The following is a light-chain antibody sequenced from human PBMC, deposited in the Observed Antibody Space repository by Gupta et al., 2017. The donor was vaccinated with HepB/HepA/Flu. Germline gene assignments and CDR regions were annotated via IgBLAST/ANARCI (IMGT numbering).Light chain of an antibody. CDR2: DVS. J-gene: IGLJ2*01. V-gene: IGLV2-14*03. Sequence: SALPQPASVSGSVGWSITISCTGTSSDVGSYNFVSWYQQHPGKAPKLMIYDVSKRPSGVSDRFSGSKSGNTASLTISGLQAEDEADYYCSSYTGSSAVLFGGGTKLTVL. CDR3: SSYTGSSAVL. CDR1: SSDVGSYNF.